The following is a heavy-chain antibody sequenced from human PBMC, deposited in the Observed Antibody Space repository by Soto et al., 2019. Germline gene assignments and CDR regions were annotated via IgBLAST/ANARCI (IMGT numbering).Heavy chain of an antibody. J-gene: IGHJ6*02. CDR1: GGSISSSSYY. CDR3: ARGEGRAVAVYGGDYYYGMDV. V-gene: IGHV4-39*01. Sequence: SETLSLTCTVSGGSISSSSYYWGWIRQPPGKGLEWIGSIYYSGSTYYNPSLKSRVTISVDTSKNQFSLKLSSVTAADTAVYYCARGEGRAVAVYGGDYYYGMDVWGQGTTVTVSS. CDR2: IYYSGST. D-gene: IGHD6-19*01.